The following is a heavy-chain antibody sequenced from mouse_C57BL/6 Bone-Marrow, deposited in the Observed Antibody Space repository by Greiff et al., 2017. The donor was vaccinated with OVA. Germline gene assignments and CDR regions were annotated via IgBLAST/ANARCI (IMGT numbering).Heavy chain of an antibody. CDR2: IWTGGGT. D-gene: IGHD1-1*01. Sequence: VQLVKSGPGLVAPSQSLSITCTVSGFSLTSYAISWVRQPPGKGLEWLGVIWTGGGTNYNSAPKSSLCISKDNSTSHVFLKMNSLQTDDTARYYWARNGTTTHYCARGYWGQGTAVTVSA. V-gene: IGHV2-9-1*01. CDR3: ARNGTTTHYCARGY. J-gene: IGHJ4*01. CDR1: GFSLTSYA.